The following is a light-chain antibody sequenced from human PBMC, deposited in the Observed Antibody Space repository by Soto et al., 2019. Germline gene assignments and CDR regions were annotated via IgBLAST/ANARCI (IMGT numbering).Light chain of an antibody. J-gene: IGLJ2*01. CDR1: SSDVGGYNY. CDR2: DVS. V-gene: IGLV2-14*03. Sequence: QSALTQPASVSGSPGQSITISCTGTSSDVGGYNYVSWYQQHPGKAPQLMIYDVSSRPSGVSHRFSGSKSGNTASLTISGLQPEDEAYYFCSSYTAITTTRVFGGGTKLTVL. CDR3: SSYTAITTTRV.